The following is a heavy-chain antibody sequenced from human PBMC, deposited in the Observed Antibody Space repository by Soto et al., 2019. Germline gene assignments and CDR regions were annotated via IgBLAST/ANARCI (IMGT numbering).Heavy chain of an antibody. D-gene: IGHD3-22*01. Sequence: QVQLVQSGAEVKKPGSSVKVSCKASGGTFSSYAISWVRQAPGQGLEWMGGIIPIFGTANYAQKFQGRVTITADKSTSTAYMELSSLRSEDTAVYYWARDLYYYDSSGPAFDYGGQGTLVTVSS. J-gene: IGHJ4*02. V-gene: IGHV1-69*06. CDR1: GGTFSSYA. CDR3: ARDLYYYDSSGPAFDY. CDR2: IIPIFGTA.